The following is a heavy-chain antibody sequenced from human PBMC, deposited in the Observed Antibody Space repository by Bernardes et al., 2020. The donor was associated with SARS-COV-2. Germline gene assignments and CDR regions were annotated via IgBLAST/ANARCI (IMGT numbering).Heavy chain of an antibody. D-gene: IGHD4-4*01. CDR1: GGSFRGFY. J-gene: IGHJ5*02. CDR2: INHSGST. CDR3: ARLVRTTTSYNWFDH. V-gene: IGHV4-34*01. Sequence: SETLSLTCAVYGGSFRGFYGSWIRQPPGPGLEWIVEINHSGSTNYNPSLKSRITMSVDTSKNQFSLKLTSVTAADTAVYYCARLVRTTTSYNWFDHWAQGTLVTGSS.